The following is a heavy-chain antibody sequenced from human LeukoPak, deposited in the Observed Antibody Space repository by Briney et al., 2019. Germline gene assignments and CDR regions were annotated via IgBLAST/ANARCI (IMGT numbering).Heavy chain of an antibody. CDR2: ISYDGSNK. CDR1: GFTFSSYA. CDR3: AKRRSANNDYYGMDV. Sequence: GGSLRLSCAASGFTFSSYAMTWVRQAPGKGLEWVAVISYDGSNKYYADSVKGRFTISRDNSKNTLYLQMNSLRAEDTAVYYCAKRRSANNDYYGMDVWGQGTTVTVSS. J-gene: IGHJ6*02. D-gene: IGHD1/OR15-1a*01. V-gene: IGHV3-30*18.